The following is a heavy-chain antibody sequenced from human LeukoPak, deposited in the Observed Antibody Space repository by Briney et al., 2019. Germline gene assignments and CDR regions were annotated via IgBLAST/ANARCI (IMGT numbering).Heavy chain of an antibody. CDR1: GFTFSSYG. CDR3: AKDLAAAVTGGFDY. V-gene: IGHV3-30*18. D-gene: IGHD6-13*01. Sequence: PVRSLRLSCAASGFTFSSYGMHWVRQAPGKGLEWVAVISYDGSNKYYADSVKGRFTISRDNSKNTLYLQMNSLRAEDTALYYCAKDLAAAVTGGFDYWGQGTLVTVSS. J-gene: IGHJ4*02. CDR2: ISYDGSNK.